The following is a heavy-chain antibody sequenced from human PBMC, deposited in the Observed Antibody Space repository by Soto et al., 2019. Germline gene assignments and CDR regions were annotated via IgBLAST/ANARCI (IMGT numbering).Heavy chain of an antibody. D-gene: IGHD2-15*01. Sequence: PSETLSLTCTFSVGSISSSSYYCGWIRQPPWKGLEWIGSIYYSGSTYYNPSLKSRVTISVDTSKNQFSLKLSSVTAADTAVYYCARHVPNCSGGSCCWDWFEPWGQGTLVSVSS. CDR1: VGSISSSSYY. CDR2: IYYSGST. J-gene: IGHJ5*02. V-gene: IGHV4-39*01. CDR3: ARHVPNCSGGSCCWDWFEP.